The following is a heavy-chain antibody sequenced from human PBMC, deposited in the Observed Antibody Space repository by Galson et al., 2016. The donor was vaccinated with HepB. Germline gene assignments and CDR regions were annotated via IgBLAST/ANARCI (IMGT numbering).Heavy chain of an antibody. J-gene: IGHJ3*02. V-gene: IGHV4-30-2*01. CDR3: ARGFGILVAFDI. D-gene: IGHD3-3*01. Sequence: TLSLTCGVSGGSISGGGHSWSWIRQPPGKGLEWIGYIYHNGSTYYTPSLKSRVTISVDRPKNLFSLKLSSVTAADTAVYYCARGFGILVAFDIWGQGTVVTVSS. CDR1: GGSISGGGHS. CDR2: IYHNGST.